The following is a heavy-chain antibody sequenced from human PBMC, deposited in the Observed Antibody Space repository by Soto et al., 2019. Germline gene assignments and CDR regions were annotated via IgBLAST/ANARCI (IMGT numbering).Heavy chain of an antibody. Sequence: QVQLVQSGAELKKPGSSVSVSCQASGGTFSSYSVNWVRQAPGQGLEWMGGIIPIFPTADHAQRFQGRVTITADNSTNTAYMELSTLRSDPTAVYYCSIFTSVFAVVAMGGLDLWGQGTTVTVSS. J-gene: IGHJ6*01. CDR1: GGTFSSYS. V-gene: IGHV1-69*14. D-gene: IGHD3-3*01. CDR2: IIPIFPTA. CDR3: SIFTSVFAVVAMGGLDL.